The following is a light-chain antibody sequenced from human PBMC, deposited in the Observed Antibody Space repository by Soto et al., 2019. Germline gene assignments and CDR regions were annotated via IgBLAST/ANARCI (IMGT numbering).Light chain of an antibody. J-gene: IGLJ1*01. CDR2: RNN. CDR3: AAWDDSLSGQSYV. V-gene: IGLV1-47*01. CDR1: SSHIGSNY. Sequence: QSVLTQPPSSSGTPGQRVTISCSGSSSHIGSNYVYWYQQLPGTAPKLHIYRNNQRPSGVPDRFSGSKSGTSASLAISGLRSEDEADYYCAAWDDSLSGQSYVFGTGTKVTVL.